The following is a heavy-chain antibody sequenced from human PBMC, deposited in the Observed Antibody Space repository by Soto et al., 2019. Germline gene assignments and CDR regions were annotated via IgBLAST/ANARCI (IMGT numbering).Heavy chain of an antibody. D-gene: IGHD2-15*01. CDR3: ARDQFGGEFDP. CDR1: GCTFTSYY. J-gene: IGHJ5*02. CDR2: INPSGGST. Sequence: ASGKVSCNASGCTFTSYYMHWVRQAPGQGLEWMGIINPSGGSTSYAQKFQGRVTMTRDTSTSTVYMELSSLRSEDTAVYYCARDQFGGEFDPWGQGTPFTAS. V-gene: IGHV1-46*01.